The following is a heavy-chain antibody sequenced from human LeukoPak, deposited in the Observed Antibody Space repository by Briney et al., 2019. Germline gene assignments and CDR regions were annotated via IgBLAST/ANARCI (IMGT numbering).Heavy chain of an antibody. J-gene: IGHJ6*02. CDR2: INHSGST. Sequence: PSETLSLTCAVYGGSFSGYYWSWIRQPPGKGLEWIGEINHSGSTNYNPSLKSRVTISVDTSKNQFSLKLSSVTAADTAAYYCARGDYDILTGYYRPYNYYYGMDVWGQGTTVTVSS. CDR3: ARGDYDILTGYYRPYNYYYGMDV. CDR1: GGSFSGYY. D-gene: IGHD3-9*01. V-gene: IGHV4-34*01.